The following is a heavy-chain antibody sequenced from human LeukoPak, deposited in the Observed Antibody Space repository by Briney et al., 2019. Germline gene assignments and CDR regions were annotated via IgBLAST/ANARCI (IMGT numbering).Heavy chain of an antibody. D-gene: IGHD3-3*01. CDR3: ARKATLYYDFWSGYPYYYYGMDV. Sequence: GASVKVSCKASGYTCTSYDINWVRKATGPGLGWMGWMNPNSGNTGYAQKYQGRVTMTRNTSISTAYMELSSLRSEDTAVYYCARKATLYYDFWSGYPYYYYGMDVWGQGTTVTVSS. V-gene: IGHV1-8*01. J-gene: IGHJ6*02. CDR1: GYTCTSYD. CDR2: MNPNSGNT.